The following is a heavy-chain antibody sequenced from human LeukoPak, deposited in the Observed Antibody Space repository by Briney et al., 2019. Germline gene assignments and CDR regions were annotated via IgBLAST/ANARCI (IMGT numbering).Heavy chain of an antibody. D-gene: IGHD6-19*01. Sequence: GGSLRLSCAASGFTFSSYDMHWVLQPTGKGREWVSVIGTAGNTYYADSVKGRFTISRENAKNSLYLQMNSLRAGDTAVYFCARSKSYSSGWTDFDYWGQGTLVTVSS. CDR2: IGTAGNT. V-gene: IGHV3-13*04. CDR1: GFTFSSYD. J-gene: IGHJ4*02. CDR3: ARSKSYSSGWTDFDY.